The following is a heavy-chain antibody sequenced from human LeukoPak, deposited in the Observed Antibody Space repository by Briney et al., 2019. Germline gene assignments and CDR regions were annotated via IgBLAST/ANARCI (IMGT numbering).Heavy chain of an antibody. D-gene: IGHD4-17*01. CDR1: GFTFSNAW. Sequence: GGSLRLSCAASGFTFSNAWMSWVREAPGKGLEWVGRIKSKTDGGTTDYDAPVKGRFTISRDDSKNTLYLQMNSLKTEGTAVYYCTTYGDYDGGFDYWGQGTLVTVSS. CDR3: TTYGDYDGGFDY. J-gene: IGHJ4*02. CDR2: IKSKTDGGTT. V-gene: IGHV3-15*01.